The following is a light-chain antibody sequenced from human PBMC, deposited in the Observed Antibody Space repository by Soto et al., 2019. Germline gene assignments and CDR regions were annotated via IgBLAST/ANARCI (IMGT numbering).Light chain of an antibody. CDR1: SSDVGSYNL. V-gene: IGLV2-23*01. CDR2: EGS. J-gene: IGLJ1*01. Sequence: QSVLTQPASVSGSPEQSITISCTGTSSDVGSYNLVSWYQQHPGKAPKLMIYEGSKRPSGVSNRCSGSKSGNTASLTISGLQAEDEADYYCCSYSGRYVFWTGTKVTVL. CDR3: CSYSGRYV.